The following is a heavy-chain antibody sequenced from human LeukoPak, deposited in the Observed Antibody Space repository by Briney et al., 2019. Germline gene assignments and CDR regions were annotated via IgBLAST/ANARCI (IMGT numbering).Heavy chain of an antibody. D-gene: IGHD3-3*01. J-gene: IGHJ5*02. Sequence: PSETLSLTCGVSGGPFSGYSWSWVRQAPEKGLEWVGEINHSGNVNYNPSLKSRVTLSVDTSKKHFSLNLSSVTAADTAMYYCARVESYDMWCGLKWLDPWGQGTLVTVSS. CDR1: GGPFSGYS. CDR3: ARVESYDMWCGLKWLDP. CDR2: INHSGNV. V-gene: IGHV4-34*01.